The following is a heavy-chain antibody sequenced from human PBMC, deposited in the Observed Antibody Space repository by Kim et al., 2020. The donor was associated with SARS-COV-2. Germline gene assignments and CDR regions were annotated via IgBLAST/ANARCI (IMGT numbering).Heavy chain of an antibody. CDR1: GFTFSSYS. Sequence: GGSLRLSCAASGFTFSSYSMNWVRQAPGKGLEWVSSISSSSSYIYYADSVKGRFTISRDNAKNSLYLQMNSLRAEDTAVYYCARDTMVNYDILTFDYWGQGTLVTVSS. D-gene: IGHD3-9*01. CDR2: ISSSSSYI. CDR3: ARDTMVNYDILTFDY. V-gene: IGHV3-21*01. J-gene: IGHJ4*02.